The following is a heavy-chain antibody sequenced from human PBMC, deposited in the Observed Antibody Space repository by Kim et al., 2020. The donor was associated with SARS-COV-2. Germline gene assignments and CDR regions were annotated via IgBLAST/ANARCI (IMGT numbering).Heavy chain of an antibody. Sequence: GGSLRLSCAASGFTFSSYSMNWVRQAPGKGLEWVSSISSSSSYIYYADSVKGRFTISRDNAKNSLYLQMNSLRAEDTAVYYCARDLLLDDGDYYGMDVWGQGTTVTVSS. CDR1: GFTFSSYS. V-gene: IGHV3-21*01. J-gene: IGHJ6*02. CDR3: ARDLLLDDGDYYGMDV. CDR2: ISSSSSYI. D-gene: IGHD3-16*01.